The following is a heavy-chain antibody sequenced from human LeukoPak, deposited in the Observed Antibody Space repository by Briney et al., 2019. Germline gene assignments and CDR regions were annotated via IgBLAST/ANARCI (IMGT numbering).Heavy chain of an antibody. Sequence: SETLSLTCTVSGGSISSSSYYWGWIRQPPGKGLEWIGSIYYSGSTYYNPSLKSRVTMSLDTSKNQFSLKLSSVTAADTAVYYCARDTDTSGYYSGQDYWGQGTLVTVSS. CDR2: IYYSGST. J-gene: IGHJ4*02. CDR3: ARDTDTSGYYSGQDY. D-gene: IGHD3-22*01. CDR1: GGSISSSSYY. V-gene: IGHV4-39*07.